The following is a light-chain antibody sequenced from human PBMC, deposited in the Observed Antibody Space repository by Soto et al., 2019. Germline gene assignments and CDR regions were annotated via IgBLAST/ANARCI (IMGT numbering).Light chain of an antibody. Sequence: DIVLTQSPATLSLSPGESATLSCRASQSISSRLAWYQQKPGQAPRLLIYDVSKRATGVPARFSGSGFGTDFTLTISSLETEDFAVYFCQQRSNSPRVTFGPGTKVDI. J-gene: IGKJ3*01. CDR3: QQRSNSPRVT. CDR1: QSISSR. V-gene: IGKV3-11*01. CDR2: DVS.